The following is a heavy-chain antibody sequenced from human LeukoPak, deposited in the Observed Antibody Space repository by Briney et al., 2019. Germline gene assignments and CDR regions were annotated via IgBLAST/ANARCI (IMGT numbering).Heavy chain of an antibody. CDR1: GFTFSSYG. CDR3: ARDAYYYGSGSYVDY. Sequence: PGGSLRLSCAASGFTFSSYGMHWVRQAPGKGLECVAVIYYDGNNKFYADSVKGRFTISRDNSKNTLYLQMNSLRAEDTAVYYCARDAYYYGSGSYVDYWGQGTLVTVSS. CDR2: IYYDGNNK. V-gene: IGHV3-33*01. J-gene: IGHJ4*02. D-gene: IGHD3-10*01.